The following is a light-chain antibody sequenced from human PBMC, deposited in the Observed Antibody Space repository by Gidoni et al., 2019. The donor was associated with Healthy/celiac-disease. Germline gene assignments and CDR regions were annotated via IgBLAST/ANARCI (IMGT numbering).Light chain of an antibody. CDR3: NSRDSSGNHLEV. V-gene: IGLV3-19*01. CDR2: GKN. CDR1: SLRSYY. Sequence: SSELTQDPAVSVALGQTVRITCHGDSLRSYYASWYQQKPGHAPVLVIYGKNNRPSGLPDRFSSSCSGNPASFTITGAQAEDEADYYCNSRDSSGNHLEVFGTGTKVTVL. J-gene: IGLJ1*01.